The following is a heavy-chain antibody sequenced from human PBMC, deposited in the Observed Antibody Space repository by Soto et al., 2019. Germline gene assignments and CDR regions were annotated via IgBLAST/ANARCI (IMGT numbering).Heavy chain of an antibody. D-gene: IGHD2-8*01. CDR3: AREGLYCTNGVCPDPYYYYYGMDV. CDR1: GYTFTGYY. J-gene: IGHJ6*02. Sequence: ASVKVSCKASGYTFTGYYMHWVRQAPGQGLEWTGWSNPNSGGTNYAQKFQGWVTMTRDTSISTAYMELSRLRSDDTAVYYCAREGLYCTNGVCPDPYYYYYGMDVWGQGTTVTVSS. V-gene: IGHV1-2*04. CDR2: SNPNSGGT.